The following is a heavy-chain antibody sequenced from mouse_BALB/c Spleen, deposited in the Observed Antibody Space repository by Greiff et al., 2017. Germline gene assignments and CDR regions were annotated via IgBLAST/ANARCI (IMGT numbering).Heavy chain of an antibody. Sequence: QVQLQQPGAELVRPGASVKLSCKASGYTFTSYWINWVKQRPGQGLEWIGNIYPSDSYTNYNQKFKDKATLTVDKSSSTAYMQLSSPTSEDSAVYYCTRSSLGNHAMDYWGQGTSVTVSS. CDR1: GYTFTSYW. D-gene: IGHD3-1*01. CDR3: TRSSLGNHAMDY. J-gene: IGHJ4*01. CDR2: IYPSDSYT. V-gene: IGHV1-69*02.